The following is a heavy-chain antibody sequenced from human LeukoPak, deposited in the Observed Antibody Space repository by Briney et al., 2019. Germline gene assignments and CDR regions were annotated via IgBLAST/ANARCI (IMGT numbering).Heavy chain of an antibody. V-gene: IGHV4-39*01. D-gene: IGHD2-2*01. CDR2: VFYSGST. J-gene: IGHJ6*03. CDR3: ARHGGYCGSTTCRLDYYHYMDV. Sequence: SETLSLTCTVSGGSIRSGSYYWGWIRQSPGKGLEWIGSVFYSGSTFYEPSLKSRITISVDTSKNQFSLKLSSVTAADTSVYYCARHGGYCGSTTCRLDYYHYMDVWGKGTTVTVSS. CDR1: GGSIRSGSYY.